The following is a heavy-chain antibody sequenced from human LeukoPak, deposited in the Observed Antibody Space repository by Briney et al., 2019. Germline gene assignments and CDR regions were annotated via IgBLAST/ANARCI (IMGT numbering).Heavy chain of an antibody. CDR2: IPYDGSNK. J-gene: IGHJ4*02. CDR1: GFTFSSYG. D-gene: IGHD5-18*01. V-gene: IGHV3-30*02. Sequence: GGSLRLSCAASGFTFSSYGMHWVRQAPGKGLEWVAFIPYDGSNKYYADSVKGRFTISRDNSKDTLYLQMNSLRAEDTAVYYCASGLTAMADFDYWGQGTLVTVSS. CDR3: ASGLTAMADFDY.